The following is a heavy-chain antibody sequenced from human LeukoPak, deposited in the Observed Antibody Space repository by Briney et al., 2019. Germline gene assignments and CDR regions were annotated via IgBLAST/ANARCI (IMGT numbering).Heavy chain of an antibody. J-gene: IGHJ4*02. CDR1: GYTFTIYG. Sequence: ASVKVSCKASGYTFTIYGISWVRQAPGQGLEWMGWISAYNGNTNYAQKLQGRVTMTTDTSTSTAYMELRSLRSDDTAVYYCARYYYDSSGYYYEIDYWGQGTLVTVSS. CDR2: ISAYNGNT. D-gene: IGHD3-22*01. CDR3: ARYYYDSSGYYYEIDY. V-gene: IGHV1-18*01.